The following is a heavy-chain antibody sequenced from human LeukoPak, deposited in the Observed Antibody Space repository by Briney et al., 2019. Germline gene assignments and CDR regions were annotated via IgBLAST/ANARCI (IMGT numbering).Heavy chain of an antibody. CDR2: VSTYNGIP. Sequence: GASVTVSCKASHYTFTSYGLSWVRQAPGQGLEWMAWVSTYNGIPTYAQKFQGRVSVTTNTSTSTAYMELRSLTSDDTAVYYCARGRYYYGAGKEDLWGQGTLVTVSS. J-gene: IGHJ5*02. D-gene: IGHD3-10*01. V-gene: IGHV1-18*01. CDR3: ARGRYYYGAGKEDL. CDR1: HYTFTSYG.